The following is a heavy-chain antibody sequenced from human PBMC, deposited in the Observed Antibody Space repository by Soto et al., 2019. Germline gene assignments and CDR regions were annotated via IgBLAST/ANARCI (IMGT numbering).Heavy chain of an antibody. V-gene: IGHV4-39*01. J-gene: IGHJ5*02. CDR3: ARHLGYCSSTSCYNNWFDP. D-gene: IGHD2-2*02. Sequence: PSETLSLTCTVSGGSISSSSYYWGWIRQPPGKGLEWIGSIYYSGSTYYNPSLKSRVTISVDTSKNQFSLKLSSVTAADTAVYYCARHLGYCSSTSCYNNWFDPWGQGTLVTVSS. CDR1: GGSISSSSYY. CDR2: IYYSGST.